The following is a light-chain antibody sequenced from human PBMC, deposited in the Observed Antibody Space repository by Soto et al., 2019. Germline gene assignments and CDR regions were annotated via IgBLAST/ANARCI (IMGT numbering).Light chain of an antibody. V-gene: IGKV3-20*01. CDR1: HSMSNSN. CDR2: GAS. Sequence: IVLTQSPGTLSLSPGDRATLSCRASHSMSNSNLAWYQHKPGQAPRLLIYGASNRATGIPDRFSGSGSGTDFILTISSLQSEDFALYYCQQYNDWPLTFGQGTKVDIK. J-gene: IGKJ1*01. CDR3: QQYNDWPLT.